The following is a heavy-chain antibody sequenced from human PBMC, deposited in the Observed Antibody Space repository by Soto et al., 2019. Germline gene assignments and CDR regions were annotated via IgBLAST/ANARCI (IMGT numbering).Heavy chain of an antibody. D-gene: IGHD6-13*01. V-gene: IGHV4-39*01. J-gene: IGHJ6*02. CDR1: GGSISSSSYY. Sequence: SETLSLTCTVSGGSISSSSYYWGWIRQPPGKGLEWIGSIYYSGSTYYNPPLKSRVTISVDTSKNQFSLKLSSVTAADTAVYYCARHNGYSSSWYPRNYYYYGMDVWGQGTTVTVSS. CDR3: ARHNGYSSSWYPRNYYYYGMDV. CDR2: IYYSGST.